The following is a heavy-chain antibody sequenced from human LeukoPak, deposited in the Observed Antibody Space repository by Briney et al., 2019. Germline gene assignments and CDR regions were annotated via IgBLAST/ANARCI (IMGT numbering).Heavy chain of an antibody. Sequence: GGSLRLSCAVSRFPFSVYEMNWVRQAPGKGLERVSNIASSGTTKYYADSVKGRFSISRDNAKSSLYLQMNSLRVEDTAVYYCALLAVASDYDYWGQGALFTVSS. CDR3: ALLAVASDYDY. J-gene: IGHJ4*02. V-gene: IGHV3-48*03. CDR2: IASSGTTK. D-gene: IGHD6-19*01. CDR1: RFPFSVYE.